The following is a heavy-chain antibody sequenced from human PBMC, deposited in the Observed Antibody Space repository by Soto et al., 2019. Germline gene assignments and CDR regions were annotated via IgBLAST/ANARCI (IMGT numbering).Heavy chain of an antibody. CDR2: INHSGST. CDR1: GGSFSGYY. CDR3: ARHWGTTSAYYYGMDV. Sequence: SETLSLTCAVYGGSFSGYYWSWIRQPPGKGLEWIGEINHSGSTNYNPSLKSRVTISVDMSKNQFSLKLSSVTAADTAVYYCARHWGTTSAYYYGMDVWGQGTTVTVS. J-gene: IGHJ6*02. V-gene: IGHV4-34*01. D-gene: IGHD1-1*01.